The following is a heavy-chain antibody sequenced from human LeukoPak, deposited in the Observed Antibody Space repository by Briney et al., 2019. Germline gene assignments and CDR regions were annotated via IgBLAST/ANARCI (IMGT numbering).Heavy chain of an antibody. J-gene: IGHJ4*02. Sequence: SETLSLTCTVSGGSISSYYWTWIRQPPGKGLEWIGYIYYSGSTNYSPSLKSRVTISVDMSKNQFSLKLSSVTAADTAVYYCTRGGELMNFWGQGTLVTVSS. CDR2: IYYSGST. V-gene: IGHV4-59*08. CDR3: TRGGELMNF. D-gene: IGHD1-26*01. CDR1: GGSISSYY.